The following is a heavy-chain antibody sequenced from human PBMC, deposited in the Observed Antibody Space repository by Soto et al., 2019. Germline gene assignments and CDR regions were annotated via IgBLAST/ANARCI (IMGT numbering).Heavy chain of an antibody. Sequence: LSLTCAVYGGSFSGYYWSWIRQPPGKGLEWIGEINHSGSTNYNPSLKSRVTISVDTSKNQFSLKLSSVTAADTAVYYCARVLMTKKMSVTGRFDYWGQRTLVTVPS. CDR3: ARVLMTKKMSVTGRFDY. CDR1: GGSFSGYY. D-gene: IGHD4-17*01. CDR2: INHSGST. J-gene: IGHJ4*02. V-gene: IGHV4-34*01.